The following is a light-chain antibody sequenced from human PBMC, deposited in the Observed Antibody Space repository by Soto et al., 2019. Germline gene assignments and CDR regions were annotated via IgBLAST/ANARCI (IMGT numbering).Light chain of an antibody. CDR2: GAS. CDR3: QQYNNWPDVYR. Sequence: IVMSKSRATLSVSPGERATLSCRASQSLRSSIPWYRQKTGQAPRLLSYGASTRATGVAARFSRRGSGTEFAVTIDSLQSEGVAVCDCQQYNNWPDVYRFGRGTELEIK. V-gene: IGKV3-15*01. J-gene: IGKJ2*03. CDR1: QSLRSS.